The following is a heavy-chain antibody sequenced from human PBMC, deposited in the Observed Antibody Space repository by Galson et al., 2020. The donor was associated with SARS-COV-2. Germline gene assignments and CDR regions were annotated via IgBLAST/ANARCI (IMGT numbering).Heavy chain of an antibody. CDR3: ASGGYTTGWGAFDI. D-gene: IGHD2-8*02. CDR1: GFSFSTNS. V-gene: IGHV3-21*01. CDR2: ISTRSNYI. J-gene: IGHJ3*02. Sequence: KIGESLKISCAASGFSFSTNSVNWVRQAPGKGLEWVSYISTRSNYIYYADSVKGRFTISRDNAKNSLLLQMNNLRVEDTAVYYCASGGYTTGWGAFDIWGQGTKVTVSS.